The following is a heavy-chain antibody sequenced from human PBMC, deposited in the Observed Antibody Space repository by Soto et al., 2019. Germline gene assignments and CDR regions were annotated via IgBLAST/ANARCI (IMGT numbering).Heavy chain of an antibody. D-gene: IGHD1-26*01. V-gene: IGHV4-39*01. CDR2: IYYSGST. CDR3: AGKDAGGSYSAFDI. CDR1: GGSISSSSYY. J-gene: IGHJ3*02. Sequence: SETLSLTCTVSGGSISSSSYYWGWIRQPPGKGLEWIVSIYYSGSTYYNPSLKSRVTISVDTSKNQFSLKLSSVTAADTAVYYCAGKDAGGSYSAFDIWGQGTMVIVS.